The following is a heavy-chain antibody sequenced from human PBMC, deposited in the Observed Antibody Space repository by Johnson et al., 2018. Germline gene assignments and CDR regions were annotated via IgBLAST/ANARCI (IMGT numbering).Heavy chain of an antibody. D-gene: IGHD2/OR15-2a*01. V-gene: IGHV3-48*02. Sequence: EVQLVESGGALVQPGESLRLSCTASGIILNIYDIHWIRQAAGTGLEWLSYISKSGDSIYYAASLKGRFTVSTDTAKNSVILQMNSLRDEDTAVYYCRRWAGNTDIWGQGTMVTVSS. CDR2: ISKSGDSI. CDR3: RRWAGNTDI. J-gene: IGHJ3*02. CDR1: GIILNIYD.